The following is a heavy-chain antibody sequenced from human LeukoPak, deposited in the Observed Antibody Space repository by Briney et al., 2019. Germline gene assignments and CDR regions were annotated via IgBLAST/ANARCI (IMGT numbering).Heavy chain of an antibody. D-gene: IGHD2-15*01. V-gene: IGHV4-4*07. CDR2: IYTSGST. J-gene: IGHJ5*02. CDR1: GGSISSYY. CDR3: ARGEGYCSGGSCYENWFDP. Sequence: SETLSLTCTVSGGSISSYYWSWIRQPAGKGLEWIGRIYTSGSTNYNPSLKSRVTMSVDTSKNQFSLKLSSVTAADTAVYYCARGEGYCSGGSCYENWFDPWGQGTLVTVSS.